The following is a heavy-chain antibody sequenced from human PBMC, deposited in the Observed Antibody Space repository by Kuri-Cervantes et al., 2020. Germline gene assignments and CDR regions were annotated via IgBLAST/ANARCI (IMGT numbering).Heavy chain of an antibody. CDR1: GFTFSSYG. V-gene: IGHV3-NL1*01. D-gene: IGHD1-26*01. CDR2: SNNDGSST. Sequence: GGSLRLSCAASGFTFSSYGMHWVRQAPGKGLVWVSRSNNDGSSTTYADSVKGRFTISRDNSKNTLYLQMNSLRPEDTAVYYCASPTWGQIFWGQGTLVTVSS. J-gene: IGHJ4*02. CDR3: ASPTWGQIF.